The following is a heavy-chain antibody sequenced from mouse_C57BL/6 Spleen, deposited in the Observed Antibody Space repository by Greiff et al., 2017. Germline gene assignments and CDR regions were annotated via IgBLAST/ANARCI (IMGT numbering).Heavy chain of an antibody. D-gene: IGHD2-2*01. Sequence: QVQLQQPGAELVKPGASVKLSCKASGYTFTSYWMHWVKQRPGQGLEWIGMIHPNSGSTNYNEKFKSKATLTVDKSSSTAYMQLSSLTSEDSAVYYCARGDGYDEGGYYAMDYWGQGTSVTVSS. CDR3: ARGDGYDEGGYYAMDY. CDR2: IHPNSGST. V-gene: IGHV1-64*01. CDR1: GYTFTSYW. J-gene: IGHJ4*01.